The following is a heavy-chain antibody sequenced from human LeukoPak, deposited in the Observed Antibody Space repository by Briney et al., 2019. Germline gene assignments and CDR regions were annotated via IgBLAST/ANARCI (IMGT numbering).Heavy chain of an antibody. D-gene: IGHD3-10*01. CDR3: AKARYYYGSGSAFDI. J-gene: IGHJ3*02. CDR2: ISYDGSNK. Sequence: GGSLRLSCAASGLTFSSYGMHWVRQAPGKGLEWVAVISYDGSNKYYADSVKGRFTISRDNSKNTLYLQMNSLRAEDTAVYYCAKARYYYGSGSAFDIWGQGTMVTVSS. CDR1: GLTFSSYG. V-gene: IGHV3-30*18.